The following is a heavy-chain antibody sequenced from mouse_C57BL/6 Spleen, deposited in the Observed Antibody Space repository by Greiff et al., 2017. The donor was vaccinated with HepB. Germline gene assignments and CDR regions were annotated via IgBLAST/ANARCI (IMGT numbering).Heavy chain of an antibody. CDR1: GFTFSSYG. D-gene: IGHD1-1*01. Sequence: EVQLVESGGDLVKPGGSLKLSCAASGFTFSSYGMSWVRQTPDKRLEWVATISSGGSYTYYPDSVKGRFTISRDNAKNTLYLQMSSLKSEDTAMYYCARHENYYGSSVPFDYWGQGTTLTVSS. CDR2: ISSGGSYT. V-gene: IGHV5-6*01. J-gene: IGHJ2*01. CDR3: ARHENYYGSSVPFDY.